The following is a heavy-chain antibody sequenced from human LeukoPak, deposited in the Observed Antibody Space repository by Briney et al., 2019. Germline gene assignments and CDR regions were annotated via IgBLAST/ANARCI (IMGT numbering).Heavy chain of an antibody. V-gene: IGHV4-39*07. CDR1: GASISSSSYY. J-gene: IGHJ6*03. CDR2: IYHSGST. D-gene: IGHD5-12*01. Sequence: SETLSLTCIVCGASISSSSYYWGWIRQPPGKGLEWIGSIYHSGSTYYNPSLKSRVTISVDTSKNQFSLKLSSVTAADTAVYYCARDSGYDYRYYYMDVWGKGTTVTVSS. CDR3: ARDSGYDYRYYYMDV.